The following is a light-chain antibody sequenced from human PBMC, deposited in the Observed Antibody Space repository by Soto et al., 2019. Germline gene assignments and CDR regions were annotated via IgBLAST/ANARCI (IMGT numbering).Light chain of an antibody. J-gene: IGKJ1*01. CDR3: QQYNSYSRT. CDR1: QSISSW. V-gene: IGKV1-5*01. CDR2: DAS. Sequence: DIQMTQSPSTLSASVGDRVTITCRASQSISSWLAWYQQKQGKAPKLLIYDASSLESGVPSRFSGSGSGTEFTLTISSLQPDDFATYYCQQYNSYSRTFGQGTKADIK.